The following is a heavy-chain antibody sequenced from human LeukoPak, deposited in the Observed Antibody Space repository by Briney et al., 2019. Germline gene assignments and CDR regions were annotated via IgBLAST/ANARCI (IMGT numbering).Heavy chain of an antibody. J-gene: IGHJ6*02. CDR2: IYYSGST. Sequence: SETLSLTCTVSGGSISSYYWSWIRQPPGKGLEWIGYIYYSGSTSYNPSLKSRVTISVDTSKNQFSLKLSSVTAADTAVYYCARIDGYDTYYYGMDVWGQGTTVTVSS. D-gene: IGHD5-12*01. CDR3: ARIDGYDTYYYGMDV. CDR1: GGSISSYY. V-gene: IGHV4-59*01.